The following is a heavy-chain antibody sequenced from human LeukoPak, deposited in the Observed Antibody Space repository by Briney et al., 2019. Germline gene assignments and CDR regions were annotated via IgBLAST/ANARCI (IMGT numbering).Heavy chain of an antibody. CDR2: ISSNGGST. J-gene: IGHJ4*02. V-gene: IGHV3-64*01. CDR3: ARALWDYRLDY. CDR1: GFTFSSYA. D-gene: IGHD4-11*01. Sequence: SGGSLRLSCAASGFTFSSYAMHWVRQAPGKGLDYVSAISSNGGSTYYANSVKGRFTISRDNSKNTLYLQMGSLRAEDMAVYYCARALWDYRLDYWGQGTLVTVSS.